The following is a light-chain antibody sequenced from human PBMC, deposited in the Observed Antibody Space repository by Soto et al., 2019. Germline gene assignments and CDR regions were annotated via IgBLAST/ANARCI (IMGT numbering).Light chain of an antibody. CDR2: DTS. CDR3: QPYNAWPRT. J-gene: IGKJ4*02. CDR1: QSVSSN. V-gene: IGKV3D-15*01. Sequence: EIVMTQSPATLSVSPGERATLSCRASQSVSSNLAWYQQKPGQAPSLLIYDTSARATGIPARFSGSGSGTEVTLTIRILQSEDFAVYYWQPYNAWPRTFGGGTKVEIK.